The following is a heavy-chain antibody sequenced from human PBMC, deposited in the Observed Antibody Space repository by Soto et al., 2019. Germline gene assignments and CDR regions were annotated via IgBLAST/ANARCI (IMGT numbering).Heavy chain of an antibody. Sequence: EVQLVESGGGLIQPGGSLRLSCAASGFTVSSNYMSWVRQAPGKGLEWVSVIYSGGSTYYADSVKGRFTISRDNSKNTLNLQMNSLGAEDTAVYYCAREGSGYDWGEYYGMDVWGQGTTVTVSS. CDR2: IYSGGST. D-gene: IGHD5-12*01. J-gene: IGHJ6*02. CDR3: AREGSGYDWGEYYGMDV. V-gene: IGHV3-53*01. CDR1: GFTVSSNY.